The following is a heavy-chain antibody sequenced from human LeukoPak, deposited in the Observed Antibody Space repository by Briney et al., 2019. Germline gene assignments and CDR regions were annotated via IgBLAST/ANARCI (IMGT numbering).Heavy chain of an antibody. Sequence: GGSLRLSCAASGFTFSSFWMSWVRQAPGKGLQWVANIKGDGSETYYVDSVKGRFTISRDNAKNTLYLQMNSLRAEDTAVYYCARAVAGPEGWFDPWGQGTLVTVSS. V-gene: IGHV3-7*01. CDR1: GFTFSSFW. CDR2: IKGDGSET. D-gene: IGHD6-19*01. CDR3: ARAVAGPEGWFDP. J-gene: IGHJ5*02.